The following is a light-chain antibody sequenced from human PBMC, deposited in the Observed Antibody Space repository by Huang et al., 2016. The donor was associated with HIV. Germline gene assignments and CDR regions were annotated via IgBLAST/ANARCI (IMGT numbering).Light chain of an antibody. CDR1: QSVSSY. V-gene: IGKV3-11*01. J-gene: IGKJ2*01. CDR2: ATS. CDR3: QQRISWPPSYT. Sequence: EIVLPQSPATLSLSPGVRATLSCRASQSVSSYFAWYQQKPGQAPRLLIYATSNRATGVPARFSGSGSGTDFTLTISSLEPEDFANYYCQQRISWPPSYTFGQGTKVEI.